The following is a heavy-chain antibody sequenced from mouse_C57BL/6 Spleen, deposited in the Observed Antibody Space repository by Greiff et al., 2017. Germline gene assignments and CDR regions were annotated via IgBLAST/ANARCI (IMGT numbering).Heavy chain of an antibody. CDR1: GFTFSDYG. CDR3: ARLFITTVVAEYYFDY. D-gene: IGHD1-1*01. Sequence: EVKLMESGGGLVKPGGSLKLSCAASGFTFSDYGMHWVRQAPEKGLEWVAYISRGSSTIYYADTVKGRFTISRDNAKNTLFLQMTSLRSEDTAMYYCARLFITTVVAEYYFDYWGQGTTLTVSS. CDR2: ISRGSSTI. V-gene: IGHV5-17*01. J-gene: IGHJ2*01.